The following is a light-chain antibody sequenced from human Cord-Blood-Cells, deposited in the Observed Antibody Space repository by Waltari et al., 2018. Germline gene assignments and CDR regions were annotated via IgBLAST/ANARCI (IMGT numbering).Light chain of an antibody. V-gene: IGLV7-46*01. Sequence: QAVVTQEPSLTVSPGGTVTLTCGSSSGDVTSRHYPYWYQQQPGQAPRTLFHDTRNKRSCAPNRFSGAVLGGKAALTLTGAPPDDEAEYYCLLAYSGARVVARGTKLTVL. CDR1: SGDVTSRHY. CDR2: DTR. J-gene: IGLJ3*02. CDR3: LLAYSGARV.